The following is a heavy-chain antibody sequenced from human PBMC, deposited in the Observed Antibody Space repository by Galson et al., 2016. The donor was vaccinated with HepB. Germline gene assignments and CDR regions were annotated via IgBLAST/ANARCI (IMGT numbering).Heavy chain of an antibody. V-gene: IGHV3-23*05. CDR1: GFTFTTSA. CDR3: ARQAYYDSSGYYYPLGY. J-gene: IGHJ4*02. D-gene: IGHD3-22*01. Sequence: SLRLSCAASGFTFTTSAMSWVRQAPGKGLEWVSIIYISGSTYYADSVKGRFTISRDNSKNTLYLQMNSLRAEDTAVYYCARQAYYDSSGYYYPLGYWGQGTLVTVSS. CDR2: IYISGST.